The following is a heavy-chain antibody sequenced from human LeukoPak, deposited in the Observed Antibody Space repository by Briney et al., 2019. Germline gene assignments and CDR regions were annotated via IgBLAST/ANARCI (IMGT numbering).Heavy chain of an antibody. D-gene: IGHD3-22*01. CDR1: GDPISSGDYS. J-gene: IGHJ4*02. CDR3: ARNGDDSSDYYYFDY. Sequence: SSETLSLTCAVSGDPISSGDYSWSWIRQPPGKGLEWIGYIYNSGTTNYNPSLKSRVTISVDTSKNQFSLKLSFVTAADTAIYYCARNGDDSSDYYYFDYWGQGTLVTVSS. CDR2: IYNSGTT. V-gene: IGHV4-30-4*07.